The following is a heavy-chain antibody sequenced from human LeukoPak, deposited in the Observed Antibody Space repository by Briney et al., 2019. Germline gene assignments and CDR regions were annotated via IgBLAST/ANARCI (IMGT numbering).Heavy chain of an antibody. Sequence: SETLSLTCTVSGGSISSGGYYWSWIRQPPGKGLEWIGYIYHSGSTYYNPSLKSRVTISVDRSKNQFSLKLSSVTAADTAVYYCARDIGRVDIWGQGTMVTVSS. CDR3: ARDIGRVDI. CDR2: IYHSGST. J-gene: IGHJ3*02. D-gene: IGHD3-10*01. CDR1: GGSISSGGYY. V-gene: IGHV4-30-2*01.